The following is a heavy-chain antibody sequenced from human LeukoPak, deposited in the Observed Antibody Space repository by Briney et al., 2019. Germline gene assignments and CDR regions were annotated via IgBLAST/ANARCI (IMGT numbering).Heavy chain of an antibody. D-gene: IGHD3-3*01. V-gene: IGHV1-8*01. CDR1: GYTFTSYD. Sequence: ASVKVSCKASGYTFTSYDINWVRQATGQGLEWMGWMNPNSGNTGYAQKFQGRVTMTRSTSISTAYMELSSLRSEDTAVYYCARSRGYDFWSGYHHWFDPWGQGTLVTVSS. CDR3: ARSRGYDFWSGYHHWFDP. CDR2: MNPNSGNT. J-gene: IGHJ5*02.